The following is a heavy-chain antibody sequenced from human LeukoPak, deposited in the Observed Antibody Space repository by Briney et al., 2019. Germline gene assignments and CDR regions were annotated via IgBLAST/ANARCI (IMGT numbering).Heavy chain of an antibody. CDR3: SLGYYFDY. Sequence: SETLSLTCAVYGGSFSGYYWSWIRQPPGKGLEWTGEINHSGSTNYNPSLKSRVTISVDTSKNQFSLKLSSVTAADTAVYYCSLGYYFDYWGQGTLVTVSS. D-gene: IGHD3-16*01. CDR1: GGSFSGYY. J-gene: IGHJ4*02. V-gene: IGHV4-34*01. CDR2: INHSGST.